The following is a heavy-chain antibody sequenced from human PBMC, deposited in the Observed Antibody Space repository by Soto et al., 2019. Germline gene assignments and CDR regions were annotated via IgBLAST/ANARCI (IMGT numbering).Heavy chain of an antibody. CDR2: ISGSGGST. D-gene: IGHD3-3*01. CDR1: GFTFSSYA. Sequence: SLRLSCAASGFTFSSYAMGWVRQAPGKGLEWVSAISGSGGSTYYADSVKGRFTISRDNSKNTLYLQMNSLRAEDTAVYYCAKDRGYYDFLSGYWSAYYHYGIDVWGQGTTVTVSS. J-gene: IGHJ6*02. V-gene: IGHV3-23*01. CDR3: AKDRGYYDFLSGYWSAYYHYGIDV.